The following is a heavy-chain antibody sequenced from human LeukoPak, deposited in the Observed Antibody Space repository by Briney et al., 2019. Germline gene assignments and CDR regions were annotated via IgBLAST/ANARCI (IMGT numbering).Heavy chain of an antibody. CDR2: IYHGGST. Sequence: SETLSLTCAVSGYSISSGYYWGWIRPPPGKGLEWIGNIYHGGSTYYNPSLKSRVTISVDTSKNQFSLKRSSVTAADTAVYYCATTLWFGEWVYYGMDVWGKGTTVTVSS. D-gene: IGHD3-10*01. CDR1: GYSISSGYY. V-gene: IGHV4-38-2*01. CDR3: ATTLWFGEWVYYGMDV. J-gene: IGHJ6*04.